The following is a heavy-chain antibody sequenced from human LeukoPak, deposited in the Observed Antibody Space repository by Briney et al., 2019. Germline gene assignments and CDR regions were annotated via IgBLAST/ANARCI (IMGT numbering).Heavy chain of an antibody. CDR2: IIPIFGTA. CDR3: ATGGDSTRPFDY. D-gene: IGHD2-21*02. V-gene: IGHV1-69*05. Sequence: GASVKVSCKASGGTFSSYATSWVRQAPGQGLEWMGGIIPIFGTANYAQKLQGRVTMTTDTSTSTAYMELRSLRSDDTAVYYCATGGDSTRPFDYWGQGTLVTVSS. CDR1: GGTFSSYA. J-gene: IGHJ4*02.